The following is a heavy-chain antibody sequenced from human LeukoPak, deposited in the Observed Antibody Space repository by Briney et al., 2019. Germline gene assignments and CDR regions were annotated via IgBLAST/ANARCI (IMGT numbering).Heavy chain of an antibody. CDR1: DGSISSSPYY. J-gene: IGHJ6*03. V-gene: IGHV4-39*01. CDR3: ARPLNYYYYMDV. Sequence: PSETLSLTCTVSDGSISSSPYYWGWIRQPPGKGLEWIGSIYYSGGTYYNPSLKSRVTISVDTSKNQFSLNLNSVTAADTAVYYCARPLNYYYYMDVWGKGTTVTVSS. CDR2: IYYSGGT.